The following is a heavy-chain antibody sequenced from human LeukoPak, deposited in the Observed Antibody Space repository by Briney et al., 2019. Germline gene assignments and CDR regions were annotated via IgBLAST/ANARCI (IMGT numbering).Heavy chain of an antibody. CDR2: IIPIFGTA. CDR1: GYTFTSYD. CDR3: ARENVIYGSGKWYFDY. D-gene: IGHD3-10*01. J-gene: IGHJ4*02. Sequence: GASVKVSCKASGYTFTSYDINWVRQATGQGLEWMGGIIPIFGTANYAQKFQGRVTITADESTSTAYMELSSLRSEDTAVYYCARENVIYGSGKWYFDYWGQGTLVTVSS. V-gene: IGHV1-69*13.